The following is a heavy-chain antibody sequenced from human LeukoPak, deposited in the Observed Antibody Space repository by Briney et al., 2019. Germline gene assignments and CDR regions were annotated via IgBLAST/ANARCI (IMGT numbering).Heavy chain of an antibody. CDR2: IYTSGST. D-gene: IGHD5-18*01. CDR1: GGSISSYY. Sequence: PSETLSLTCTVSGGSISSYYWNWIRQPAGKGLEWIGRIYTSGSTSYNSSLKGRVTMSVDTSKNQFSLRLSSVTAADTAVYYCARDVGGYNYGYSLDYWGQGTLVSVSS. V-gene: IGHV4-4*07. J-gene: IGHJ4*02. CDR3: ARDVGGYNYGYSLDY.